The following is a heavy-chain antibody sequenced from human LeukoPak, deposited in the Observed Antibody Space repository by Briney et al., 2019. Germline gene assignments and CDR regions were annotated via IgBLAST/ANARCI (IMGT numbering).Heavy chain of an antibody. CDR1: GGSISSSNW. D-gene: IGHD3-22*01. Sequence: PSGTLSLTCAVSGGSISSSNWWSWVRQPPGKGLEWIGEIYHSGSTNYNPSLKSRVTISVDTSKNQFSLKLSSVTAADTAVYYCARLWYYHDRPSLDYWGQGTLVTVSS. J-gene: IGHJ4*02. V-gene: IGHV4-4*02. CDR2: IYHSGST. CDR3: ARLWYYHDRPSLDY.